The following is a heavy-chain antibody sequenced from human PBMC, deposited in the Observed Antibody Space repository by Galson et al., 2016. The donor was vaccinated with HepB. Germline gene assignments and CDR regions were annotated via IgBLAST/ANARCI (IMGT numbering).Heavy chain of an antibody. CDR3: ARDLIVGALDFVD. CDR2: LAYDGTYK. Sequence: SLRLSCAASGFTLSSYGMHWVRQAPGKGLEWVAVLAYDGTYKYYADSVKGRFTISRDISKNTLYLQMNSLRAEDTAVYYCARDLIVGALDFVDWGQGTLVTVSS. J-gene: IGHJ4*02. CDR1: GFTLSSYG. V-gene: IGHV3-33*01. D-gene: IGHD1-26*01.